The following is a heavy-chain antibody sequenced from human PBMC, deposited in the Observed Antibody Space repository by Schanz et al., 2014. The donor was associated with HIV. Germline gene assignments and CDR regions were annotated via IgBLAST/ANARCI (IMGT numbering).Heavy chain of an antibody. D-gene: IGHD2-15*01. CDR2: ISYDGRNK. Sequence: QVQLVESGGGVVQPGRSLRLSCAAPAFTFRSYALHWVRQAPGKGLDWVAGISYDGRNKYYADSVKGRFTISRDNSKNTLYLQMNSLRAEDTAVYYCARGGIWEWDQPDFDYWGQGTLVTVSS. J-gene: IGHJ4*02. CDR1: AFTFRSYA. CDR3: ARGGIWEWDQPDFDY. V-gene: IGHV3-30*04.